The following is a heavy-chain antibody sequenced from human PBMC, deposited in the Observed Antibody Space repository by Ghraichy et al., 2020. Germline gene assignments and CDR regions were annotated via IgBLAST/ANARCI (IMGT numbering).Heavy chain of an antibody. Sequence: ETLSLTCAASGLIFSNYWMTWVRQAPGKGLEWVANINQDGREKYYAASVKGRFTISRDNAKNSLYLQMNSLRAEDTAVYFCRAGDTFDMWGQGTMVAVSS. V-gene: IGHV3-7*03. CDR1: GLIFSNYW. D-gene: IGHD3-10*01. J-gene: IGHJ3*02. CDR3: RAGDTFDM. CDR2: INQDGREK.